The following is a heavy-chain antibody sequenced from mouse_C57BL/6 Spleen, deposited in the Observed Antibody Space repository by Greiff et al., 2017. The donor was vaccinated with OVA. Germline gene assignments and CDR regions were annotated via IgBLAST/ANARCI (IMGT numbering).Heavy chain of an antibody. V-gene: IGHV1-55*01. J-gene: IGHJ3*01. CDR1: GYTFTSYW. Sequence: QVHVKQPGAELVKPGASVKMSCKASGYTFTSYWITWVKQRPGQGLEWIGDIYPGSGSTNYNEKFKSKATLTVDTSSSTAYMQLSSLTSEDSAVYYCARLGDSSGYGFAYWGQGTLVTVSA. CDR3: ARLGDSSGYGFAY. D-gene: IGHD3-2*02. CDR2: IYPGSGST.